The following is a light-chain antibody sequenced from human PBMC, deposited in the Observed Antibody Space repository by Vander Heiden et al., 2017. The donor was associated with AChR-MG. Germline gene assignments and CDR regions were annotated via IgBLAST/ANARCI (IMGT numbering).Light chain of an antibody. CDR1: QSVSSY. CDR2: DAS. CDR3: QQRSNWALT. J-gene: IGKJ4*01. V-gene: IGKV3-11*01. Sequence: EIVLNQPPATLSLSPGDRATPSCRASQSVSSYLAWYQQKPGQAPRLLIYDASNRATGIPARFSGSGSGTDFTLTISSLEPEDFAVYYCQQRSNWALTFGGGTKVEIK.